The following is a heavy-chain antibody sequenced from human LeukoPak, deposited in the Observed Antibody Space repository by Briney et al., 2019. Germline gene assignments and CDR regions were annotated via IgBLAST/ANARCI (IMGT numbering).Heavy chain of an antibody. V-gene: IGHV4-59*01. CDR2: IYYSGST. Sequence: PSETLSLTCNVSGDSIKSYYWSWIRQPPGKRLEWIGYIYYSGSTNYNPSLNSRVSISIDTSKNQFSLRLSSVTAADTAVYYCARAERRDGYKSYFDYWGQGTLVTVSS. D-gene: IGHD5-24*01. CDR3: ARAERRDGYKSYFDY. CDR1: GDSIKSYY. J-gene: IGHJ4*02.